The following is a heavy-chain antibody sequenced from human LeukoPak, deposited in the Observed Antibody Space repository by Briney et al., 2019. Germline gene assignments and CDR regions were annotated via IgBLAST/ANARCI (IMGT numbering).Heavy chain of an antibody. CDR1: GFTFSSYA. CDR3: AKDFVGTGNFRGGDY. V-gene: IGHV3-30*04. CDR2: ISYDGSNK. D-gene: IGHD1-1*01. J-gene: IGHJ4*02. Sequence: GGSLRLSCAASGFTFSSYAMHWVRQAPGKGLEWVAVISYDGSNKYYADSVKGRFTTSRDNSKNTLYLQMNSLRAEDTALYYCAKDFVGTGNFRGGDYWGQGTLVTVSS.